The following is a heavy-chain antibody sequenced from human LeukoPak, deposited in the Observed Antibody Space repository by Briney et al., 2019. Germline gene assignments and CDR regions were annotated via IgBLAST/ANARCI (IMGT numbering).Heavy chain of an antibody. CDR3: AREDGDTIFGVDFDY. V-gene: IGHV3-21*01. D-gene: IGHD3-3*01. J-gene: IGHJ4*02. Sequence: GGSLRLSCAASGFTFSSYSMNWVRQAPGKGLEWVSSISSSSSYIYYADSVKGRFTISRDNAKNSLYLQMNSLRAEDTAVYYCAREDGDTIFGVDFDYWGQGTLVTVSS. CDR1: GFTFSSYS. CDR2: ISSSSSYI.